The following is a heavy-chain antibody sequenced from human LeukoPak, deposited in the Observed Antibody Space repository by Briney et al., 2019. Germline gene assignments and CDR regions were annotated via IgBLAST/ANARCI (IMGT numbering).Heavy chain of an antibody. CDR3: ARDLGASCCPLDY. D-gene: IGHD2-2*01. CDR1: GYTFTSYY. V-gene: IGHV1-46*01. CDR2: INPSGGST. Sequence: ASVKVSCKASGYTFTSYYMHWVRQAPGQGLEWMGIINPSGGSTSYAQKFQGRVTMTTDTSTSTAYMELRSLRSDDTAVYYCARDLGASCCPLDYWGQGTLVTVSS. J-gene: IGHJ4*02.